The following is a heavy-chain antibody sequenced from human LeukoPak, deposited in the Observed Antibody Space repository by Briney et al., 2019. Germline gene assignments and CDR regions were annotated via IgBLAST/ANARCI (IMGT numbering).Heavy chain of an antibody. CDR2: ISAYNGNT. J-gene: IGHJ4*02. Sequence: ASVKVSCKASGYTFTSYGISWVRQAPGQGLEWMGWISAYNGNTNYAQKLQGRVTMTTDTSTSTAYMELRSLRSDDTAVHYCARDRCSGGSCYSAGFDYWGQGTLVTVSS. CDR3: ARDRCSGGSCYSAGFDY. V-gene: IGHV1-18*01. CDR1: GYTFTSYG. D-gene: IGHD2-15*01.